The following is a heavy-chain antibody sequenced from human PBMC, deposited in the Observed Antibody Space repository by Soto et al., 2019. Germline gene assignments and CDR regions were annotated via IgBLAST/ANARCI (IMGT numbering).Heavy chain of an antibody. V-gene: IGHV4-31*02. Sequence: LCGGSISSGGYYWSWIRQHPGKGLEWIGYIYYSGSTYYNPSLKSRVTISVDTSKNQFSLKLSSVTAADTAVYYCARAPAPSGYGWAFDYWGQGTLVTVSS. D-gene: IGHD3-3*01. J-gene: IGHJ4*02. CDR3: ARAPAPSGYGWAFDY. CDR1: GGSISSGGYY. CDR2: IYYSGST.